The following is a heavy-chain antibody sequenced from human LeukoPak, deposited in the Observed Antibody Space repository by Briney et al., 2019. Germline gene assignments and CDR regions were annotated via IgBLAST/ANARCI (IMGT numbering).Heavy chain of an antibody. CDR1: GYTFTGYY. Sequence: ASVKVSCKASGYTFTGYYMHWVRQAPGQGLEWMGGIIPIFGTANYAQKFQGRVTITADESTSTAYMELSSLRSEDTAVYYCARDRPHYGSGSYFDYWGQGTLVTVSS. D-gene: IGHD3-10*01. CDR2: IIPIFGTA. J-gene: IGHJ4*02. CDR3: ARDRPHYGSGSYFDY. V-gene: IGHV1-69*13.